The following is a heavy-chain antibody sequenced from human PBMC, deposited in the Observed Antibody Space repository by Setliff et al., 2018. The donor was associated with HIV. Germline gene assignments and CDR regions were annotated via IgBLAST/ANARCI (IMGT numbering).Heavy chain of an antibody. CDR1: GGSISSSSYY. CDR2: VYYSGTT. J-gene: IGHJ6*02. V-gene: IGHV4-39*07. D-gene: IGHD5-12*01. CDR3: ARDHIVATIRDYYYGMDV. Sequence: SETLSLTCTVSGGSISSSSYYWGWIRQPPGKGLEWIGSVYYSGTTYYNPSLESRVTISVDTSKNQSSLKLSSVTAADTAVYYCARDHIVATIRDYYYGMDVWGQGTTVTVSS.